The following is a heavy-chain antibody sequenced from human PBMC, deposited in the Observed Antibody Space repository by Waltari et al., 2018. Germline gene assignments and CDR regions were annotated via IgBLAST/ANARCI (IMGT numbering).Heavy chain of an antibody. V-gene: IGHV3-48*01. CDR3: AREADNWNYYYYYYMDV. J-gene: IGHJ6*03. CDR1: GFTFSSYS. D-gene: IGHD1-20*01. CDR2: ISSSSSTI. Sequence: EVQLVESGGGLVQPGGSLRLSCAASGFTFSSYSMNWVRQAHGQGLEWVSYISSSSSTIYYADSVKGRFTISRDNAKNSLYLQMNSLRAEDTAVYYCAREADNWNYYYYYYMDVWGKGTTVTVSS.